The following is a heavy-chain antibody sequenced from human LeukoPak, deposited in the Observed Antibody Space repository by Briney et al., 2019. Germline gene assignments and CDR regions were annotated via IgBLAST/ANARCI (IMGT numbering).Heavy chain of an antibody. CDR1: GGTFSSYA. V-gene: IGHV1-69*13. J-gene: IGHJ4*02. Sequence: SVKVSCKASGGTFSSYAISWVRQAPGQGLEWMGGIIPIFGTANYAQKFQGRVTITADESTSTAYMELSSLRSEDTAVYYCARDSYYGSGSYPDIGYWGQGTLVTVCS. CDR3: ARDSYYGSGSYPDIGY. D-gene: IGHD3-10*01. CDR2: IIPIFGTA.